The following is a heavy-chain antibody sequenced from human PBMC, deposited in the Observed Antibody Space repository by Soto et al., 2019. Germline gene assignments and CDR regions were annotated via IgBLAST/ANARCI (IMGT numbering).Heavy chain of an antibody. D-gene: IGHD6-19*01. CDR2: IIPILGIA. V-gene: IGHV1-69*08. CDR1: GGTFSSYT. J-gene: IGHJ4*02. Sequence: QVQLVQSGAEVKKPGSSVEVSCNASGGTFSSYTISWVRQAPGQGLEWMGRIIPILGIANYAQKFQGRVTITADKSTSTAYMELSSLRSEDTAVYYCARDRDSSGWYSDYWGQGTLVTVSS. CDR3: ARDRDSSGWYSDY.